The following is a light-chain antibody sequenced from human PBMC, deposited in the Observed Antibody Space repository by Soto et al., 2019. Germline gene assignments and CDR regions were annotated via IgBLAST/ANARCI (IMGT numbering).Light chain of an antibody. Sequence: EIIMTQSPGTLSVSPGKRATLSCRAAQGVTTNFDWYQQKSGQSPRLLIYDVSNRATGVPARFSGSGSETDFTLTISGLQSEDSAVYFCQQYNNWPFSFGQGTRLEIK. CDR2: DVS. CDR3: QQYNNWPFS. J-gene: IGKJ5*01. V-gene: IGKV3-15*01. CDR1: QGVTTN.